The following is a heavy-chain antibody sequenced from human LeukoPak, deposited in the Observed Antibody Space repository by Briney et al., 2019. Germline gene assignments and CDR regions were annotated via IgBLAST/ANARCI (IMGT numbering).Heavy chain of an antibody. CDR1: GYTFTNFY. D-gene: IGHD3-22*01. CDR2: INPNTGGT. J-gene: IGHJ3*01. CDR3: AITIVENAYDV. Sequence: ASMKVSCKASGYTFTNFYVHWVRQAPGHGLEWMGRINPNTGGTNYAQKFQGRVTLTRDTSIGTAYMEVNSLRSDDTAVYFCAITIVENAYDVWGQGTMVTVSS. V-gene: IGHV1-2*06.